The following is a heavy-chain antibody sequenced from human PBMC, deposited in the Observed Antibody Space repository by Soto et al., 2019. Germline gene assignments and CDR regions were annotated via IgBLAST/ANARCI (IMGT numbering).Heavy chain of an antibody. CDR1: GYTFTTYP. CDR2: IDPANGKT. D-gene: IGHD2-15*01. J-gene: IGHJ5*01. Sequence: QVQLVQSGAEEKKPGASVKVSCKASGYTFTTYPMHWVRQAPGQRLEWVGWIDPANGKTKYSQKCQGRVTIARDTSASTAYMELSSLRSEDTAVYYCARDGTRIKWYAFDSWGQGTLVTVSS. CDR3: ARDGTRIKWYAFDS. V-gene: IGHV1-3*05.